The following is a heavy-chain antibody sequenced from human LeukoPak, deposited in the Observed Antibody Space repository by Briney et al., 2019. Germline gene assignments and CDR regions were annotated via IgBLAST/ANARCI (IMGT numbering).Heavy chain of an antibody. CDR2: ISSSSSYI. J-gene: IGHJ4*02. Sequence: PGGSLRLSCAASGFTFSSYSMNSVRQARGKGLEWVSSISSSSSYIYYADSVKDRFTISRDNAKNSLYLQMNRLRAEDTAVYYCAREWIQTFDYWGQGTLVTVSS. D-gene: IGHD5-18*01. CDR3: AREWIQTFDY. V-gene: IGHV3-21*01. CDR1: GFTFSSYS.